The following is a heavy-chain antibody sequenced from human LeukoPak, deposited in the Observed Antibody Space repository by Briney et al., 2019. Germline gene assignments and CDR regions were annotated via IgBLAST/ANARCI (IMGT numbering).Heavy chain of an antibody. CDR2: ISGSGGTT. CDR3: AREGYSYGRSY. D-gene: IGHD5-18*01. CDR1: GFTFSSYG. Sequence: PGGSLRLSCAASGFTFSSYGMSWVRQAPGKGLEWVSAISGSGGTTYYADSVKGRFTISRDNSMNTLYLQMNSLRAEDTAVYYCAREGYSYGRSYWGQGTLVTVSS. V-gene: IGHV3-23*01. J-gene: IGHJ4*02.